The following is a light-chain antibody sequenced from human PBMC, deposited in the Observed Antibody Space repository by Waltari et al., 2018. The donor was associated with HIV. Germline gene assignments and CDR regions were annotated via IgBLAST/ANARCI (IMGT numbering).Light chain of an antibody. J-gene: IGKJ2*02. Sequence: DIQMTQSPPSLSASVGDRVTITCRASQNIDDYLNWYQQKPGKAPKLLIYVASTLESGVPSRFSGSGSGRDFTLTISRLQPEDFATYYCQQSYNLRTFGQGTKLDIK. CDR2: VAS. CDR3: QQSYNLRT. V-gene: IGKV1-39*01. CDR1: QNIDDY.